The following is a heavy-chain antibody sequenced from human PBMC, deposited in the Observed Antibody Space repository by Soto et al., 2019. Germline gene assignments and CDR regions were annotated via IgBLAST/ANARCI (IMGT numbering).Heavy chain of an antibody. D-gene: IGHD2-8*01. CDR2: ISYDGSNK. V-gene: IGHV3-30*04. CDR1: GFTFSSYA. CDR3: AREQTYCTNGVCSSYYGMDV. J-gene: IGHJ6*02. Sequence: QVQLVESGGGVVQPGRSLRLSCAASGFTFSSYAMHWVRQAPDKGLEWVAVISYDGSNKFYADSVKGRFTISRDNSKNTPYRQMNSLRAEDTAVYYCAREQTYCTNGVCSSYYGMDVWGQGTTVTVSS.